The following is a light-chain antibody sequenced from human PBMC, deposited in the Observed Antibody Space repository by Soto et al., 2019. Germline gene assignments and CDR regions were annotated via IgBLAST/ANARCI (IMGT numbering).Light chain of an antibody. CDR3: QQYYSIPYT. V-gene: IGKV4-1*01. CDR2: WAS. Sequence: DIVMTQSPDSLAVSLGERATINCKSSQSVLYSSNNNNYFAWYQQKAGQPPKLLIYWASTRESGVPDRFSGSGSGTDLTLTISSLQAEDVAVYYCQQYYSIPYTFGQGTKLEIK. CDR1: QSVLYSSNNNNY. J-gene: IGKJ2*01.